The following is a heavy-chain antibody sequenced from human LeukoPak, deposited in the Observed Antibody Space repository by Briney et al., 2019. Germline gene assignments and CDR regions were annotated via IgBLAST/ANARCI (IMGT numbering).Heavy chain of an antibody. V-gene: IGHV3-30*18. D-gene: IGHD3/OR15-3a*01. CDR1: GFTFGAYA. Sequence: PGGSLRLSCAASGFTFGAYAMDWVRQAPGKGLEWVAVISDDGSQKYYADSVKGRFTISRDNSEKTVFLRMNSLRTEDTAVYYCAKERFGTGYSYYYYKGMDVWGLGTTVTVSS. CDR2: ISDDGSQK. J-gene: IGHJ6*02. CDR3: AKERFGTGYSYYYYKGMDV.